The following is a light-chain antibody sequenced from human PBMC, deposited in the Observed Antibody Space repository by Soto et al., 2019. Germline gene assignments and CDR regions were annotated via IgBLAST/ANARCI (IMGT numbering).Light chain of an antibody. V-gene: IGLV2-14*03. CDR2: DVS. J-gene: IGLJ2*01. CDR1: SSGVGRYNY. CDR3: SSYTTTSTVV. Sequence: QSALTQPASVSGSPGQSIAISCTGTSSGVGRYNYVSWYQQHPGKAPKLMVYDVSQRPSGVSNRFSGSKSGNTASLTISGLQADDEADYYCSSYTTTSTVVFGGGTKVTVL.